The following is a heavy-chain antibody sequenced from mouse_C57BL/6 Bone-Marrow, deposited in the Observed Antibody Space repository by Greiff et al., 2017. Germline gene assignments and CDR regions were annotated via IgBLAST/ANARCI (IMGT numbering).Heavy chain of an antibody. CDR3: AGLAKFYAMDY. CDR1: GYTFTSYW. J-gene: IGHJ4*01. CDR2: IYPSDSET. V-gene: IGHV1-61*01. D-gene: IGHD1-1*01. Sequence: QVQLQQPGAELVRPGSSVKLSCKASGYTFTSYWMDWVKQRPGQGLEWIGNIYPSDSETHYNQKFKDKATLTVVKSSSTTYMQLSSLTSEDSAVYYYAGLAKFYAMDYWGQGTSVTVSS.